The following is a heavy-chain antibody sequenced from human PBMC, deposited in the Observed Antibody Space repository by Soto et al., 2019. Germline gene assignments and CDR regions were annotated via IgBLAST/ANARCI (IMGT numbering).Heavy chain of an antibody. J-gene: IGHJ4*02. D-gene: IGHD3-10*01. CDR2: INPNSGGT. V-gene: IGHV1-2*04. CDR1: GYTFTGYY. CDR3: ARGVYGGSGSYRFDY. Sequence: QVQLVQSGAEVKKPGASVKVSCKASGYTFTGYYMHWVRQAPGQGLEWMGWINPNSGGTNYAQKFQGWVTMTRDTSISTAYMELSRLRSDDTAVYYCARGVYGGSGSYRFDYWGQGTLVTVSS.